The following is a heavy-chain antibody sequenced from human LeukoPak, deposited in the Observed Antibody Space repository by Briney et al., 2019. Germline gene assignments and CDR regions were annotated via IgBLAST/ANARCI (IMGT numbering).Heavy chain of an antibody. D-gene: IGHD6-13*01. J-gene: IGHJ6*03. CDR3: ASTAAAGRDYYYYMDV. V-gene: IGHV1-69*05. CDR2: IIPIFGTA. Sequence: SVKVSCKASGGTFSSSAISWVRQAPGQGLEWMGGIIPIFGTANYAQKFQGRVTITTDESTSTAYMELSSLRSEDTAVYYCASTAAAGRDYYYYMDVWGKGTTVTVSS. CDR1: GGTFSSSA.